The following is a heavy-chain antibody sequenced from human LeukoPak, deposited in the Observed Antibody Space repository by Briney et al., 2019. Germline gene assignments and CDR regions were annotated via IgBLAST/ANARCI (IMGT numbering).Heavy chain of an antibody. D-gene: IGHD1-7*01. CDR1: GFTFSSYG. CDR2: ISYDGSNK. J-gene: IGHJ4*02. V-gene: IGHV3-30*18. CDR3: AKAGLKTGTSFDY. Sequence: GGSLRLSCAASGFTFSSYGMHWVRQAPGKGLEWVAVISYDGSNKYYADSVKGRFTISRDNSKNTLYLQMNSLRAEDTAVYYCAKAGLKTGTSFDYWGQGTLVTVSS.